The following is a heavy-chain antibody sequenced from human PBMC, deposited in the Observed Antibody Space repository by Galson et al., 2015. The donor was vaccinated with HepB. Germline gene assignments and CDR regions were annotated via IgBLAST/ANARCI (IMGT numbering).Heavy chain of an antibody. Sequence: PALVKPTQTLTLTCTFSGFSLSTGGVGVGWIRQPPGKALDWLALIYWDDDKHYSPSLKSRLTITKDTSKNQVVLTMTNMDPVDTATYYCAHKGPKWVSSGWYYFDYWGQGTLVTVSS. CDR2: IYWDDDK. J-gene: IGHJ4*02. D-gene: IGHD6-19*01. CDR1: GFSLSTGGVG. CDR3: AHKGPKWVSSGWYYFDY. V-gene: IGHV2-5*02.